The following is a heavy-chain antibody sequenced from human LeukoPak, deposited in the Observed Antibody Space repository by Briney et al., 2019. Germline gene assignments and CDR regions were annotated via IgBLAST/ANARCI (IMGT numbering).Heavy chain of an antibody. CDR3: ARGGTAALARYFDL. CDR2: INHSGST. J-gene: IGHJ2*01. D-gene: IGHD2-2*01. Sequence: SETLSLTCAVYGGSFSGYYWSWIRQPPGKGLEWIGEINHSGSTNYNPSLKSRVTISVDTSKNQFSLKLSSVTAAGTAVYYCARGGTAALARYFDLWGRGTLVTVSS. CDR1: GGSFSGYY. V-gene: IGHV4-34*01.